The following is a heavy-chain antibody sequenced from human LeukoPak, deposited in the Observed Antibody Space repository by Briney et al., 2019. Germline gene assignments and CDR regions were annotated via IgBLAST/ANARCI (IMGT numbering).Heavy chain of an antibody. J-gene: IGHJ3*02. D-gene: IGHD4-23*01. CDR1: GFTFNDYW. CDR3: ARHSTVVTPGAFDI. Sequence: PGGSLRLSCAAPGFTFNDYWMAWVRLAQGKGLEWVANIKYDGSEEYSADSQQGRLSISRDNAKNSLYLQMNSLRAEDTAVYYCARHSTVVTPGAFDIWGQGTMVTVSS. V-gene: IGHV3-7*03. CDR2: IKYDGSEE.